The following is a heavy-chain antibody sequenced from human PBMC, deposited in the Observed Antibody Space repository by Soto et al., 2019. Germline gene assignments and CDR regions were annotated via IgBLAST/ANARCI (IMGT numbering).Heavy chain of an antibody. Sequence: VASVKVSCKASGGTFSSYAISWVRQAPGQGLEWMGGIIPIFGTANYAQKFQGRVTITADKSTSTAYMEPSSLRSEDTAVYYCARVPLGGKAAAGTFDPWGQGTLVTVSS. CDR2: IIPIFGTA. CDR3: ARVPLGGKAAAGTFDP. J-gene: IGHJ5*02. CDR1: GGTFSSYA. V-gene: IGHV1-69*06. D-gene: IGHD6-13*01.